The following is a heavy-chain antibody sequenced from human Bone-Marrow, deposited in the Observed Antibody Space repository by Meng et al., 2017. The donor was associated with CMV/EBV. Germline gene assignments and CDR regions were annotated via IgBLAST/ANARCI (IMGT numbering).Heavy chain of an antibody. J-gene: IGHJ6*02. CDR3: AREVGYCSSTSCYIAGMDV. Sequence: GESLKISCAASGFTFSSYAMHWVRQAPGKGLEWVAVISYDGSNKYYADSVKGRFTISRDNAKNSLYLQMNSLRAEDTAVYYCAREVGYCSSTSCYIAGMDVWGQGTTVTVSS. CDR1: GFTFSSYA. V-gene: IGHV3-30*04. CDR2: ISYDGSNK. D-gene: IGHD2-2*02.